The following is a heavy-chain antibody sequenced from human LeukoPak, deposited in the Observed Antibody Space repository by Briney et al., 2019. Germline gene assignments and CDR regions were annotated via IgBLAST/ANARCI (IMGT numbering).Heavy chain of an antibody. CDR2: INSDGSST. Sequence: PGGSLRLSCAASGFTFSSYWMHWVRQAPGKGLVWVSRINSDGSSTSYADSVKGRFTISRDNAKNSLYLQMNSLRAEDTAVYYCARETYDSSGLVDYWGQGTLVTASS. CDR1: GFTFSSYW. J-gene: IGHJ4*02. D-gene: IGHD3-22*01. V-gene: IGHV3-74*01. CDR3: ARETYDSSGLVDY.